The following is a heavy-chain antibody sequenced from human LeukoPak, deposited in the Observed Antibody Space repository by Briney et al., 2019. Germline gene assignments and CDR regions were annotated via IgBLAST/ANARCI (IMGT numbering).Heavy chain of an antibody. J-gene: IGHJ4*02. D-gene: IGHD3-22*01. CDR1: GFTFNNYA. Sequence: GGSPRLSCTASGFTFNNYAMYWVRQAPRKGLEWVAGIFGSGGSAHYADSVKGRFTISRDNSKNTVYLQMDSLRGEDTAVYYCTKTTTGYSSGKYPGWPADHWGQGALVTVSS. V-gene: IGHV3-23*01. CDR3: TKTTTGYSSGKYPGWPADH. CDR2: IFGSGGSA.